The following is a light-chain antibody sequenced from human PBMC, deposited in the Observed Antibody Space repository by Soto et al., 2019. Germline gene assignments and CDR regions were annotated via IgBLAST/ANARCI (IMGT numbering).Light chain of an antibody. Sequence: QMTQSPSSLSASVGEKIIITCRASRDVGSDVSWYQQKPGQAPKLLIYAASNLYTGVPSRFSGSRSGTEFTLTISSPQPEDFASYYCLQDHGDSWTFGQGTKV. CDR3: LQDHGDSWT. CDR1: RDVGSD. CDR2: AAS. V-gene: IGKV1-6*01. J-gene: IGKJ1*01.